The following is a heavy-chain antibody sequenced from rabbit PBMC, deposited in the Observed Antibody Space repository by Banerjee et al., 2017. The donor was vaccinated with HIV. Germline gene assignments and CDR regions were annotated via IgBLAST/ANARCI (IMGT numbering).Heavy chain of an antibody. J-gene: IGHJ4*01. CDR3: ARHIIDYSAL. CDR1: GFDFSIYY. Sequence: QSLEESGGGLVQPGGSLKLSCKASGFDFSIYYMSWVRQAPGKGLEWIACINTSSGNTVYATWAKGRFTISRTSSTTVALQMTSLTAADTATYFCARHIIDYSALWGPGTLVTVS. V-gene: IGHV1S40*01. CDR2: INTSSGNT. D-gene: IGHD7-1*01.